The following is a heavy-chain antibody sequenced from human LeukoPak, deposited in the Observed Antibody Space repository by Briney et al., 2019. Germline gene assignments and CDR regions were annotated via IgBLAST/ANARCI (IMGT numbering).Heavy chain of an antibody. CDR1: GYTFTGYY. CDR3: ASVRGVQSPFDY. CDR2: INPNGGGT. J-gene: IGHJ4*02. Sequence: ASVKVSYKASGYTFTGYYMHWVRQAPGQGLEWMGWINPNGGGTNYAQKFQGRVTMTRDTSISTAYMELSRLRSDDTAVYYCASVRGVQSPFDYWGQGTLVTVSS. V-gene: IGHV1-2*02. D-gene: IGHD3-10*02.